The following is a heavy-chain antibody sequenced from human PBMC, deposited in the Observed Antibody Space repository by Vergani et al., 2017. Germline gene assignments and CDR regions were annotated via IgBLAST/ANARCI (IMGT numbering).Heavy chain of an antibody. Sequence: QVQLQESGPGLVKPSETLSLTCTVSGAAIKDFYWSWFRQPPGKGLEWIGYVYYTGSTTYNPSLKSRVTISVDTSKNHFSLKLSSVTAADTAVYYCARGKKGGWYEGDYWGQGTLVTVSS. CDR2: VYYTGST. CDR3: ARGKKGGWYEGDY. J-gene: IGHJ4*02. CDR1: GAAIKDFY. V-gene: IGHV4-59*08. D-gene: IGHD6-19*01.